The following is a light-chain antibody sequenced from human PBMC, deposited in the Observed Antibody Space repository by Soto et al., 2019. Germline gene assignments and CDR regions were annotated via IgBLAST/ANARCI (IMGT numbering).Light chain of an antibody. V-gene: IGKV3-11*01. Sequence: IFFTQSPFTLSLYPGERASLSCRASQSVDKSFVWYQQRPGQPPRLLIYDTSKRAPGIPARFSGSGYGTDFTLTISSLEPEDFAVYYCQQRSNWPTFAQGTRLENK. CDR1: QSVDKS. CDR3: QQRSNWPT. J-gene: IGKJ5*01. CDR2: DTS.